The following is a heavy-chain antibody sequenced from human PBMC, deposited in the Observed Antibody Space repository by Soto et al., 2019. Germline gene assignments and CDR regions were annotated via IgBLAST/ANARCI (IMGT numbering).Heavy chain of an antibody. J-gene: IGHJ4*02. V-gene: IGHV3-20*04. D-gene: IGHD5-12*01. CDR3: ARDHHRYSGYDYVDY. CDR2: INWNGGST. CDR1: GCTCVDYG. Sequence: VGSLRHSCAASGCTCVDYGMSWVRQAPGKGLEWVSGINWNGGSTGYADSVKGRFTISRDNAKNFLYLQMNSLRAEDTAVYYCARDHHRYSGYDYVDYWGQGTLVTVSS.